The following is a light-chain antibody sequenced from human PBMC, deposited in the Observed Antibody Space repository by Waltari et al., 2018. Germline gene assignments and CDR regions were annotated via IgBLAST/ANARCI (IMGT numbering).Light chain of an antibody. CDR1: QSVSSTY. CDR2: GAS. V-gene: IGKV3-20*01. Sequence: EIVLTQSPGTLSLSPGERATLPCRTSQSVSSTYIAWYQQKPGQTPRLLIYGASNRPTGIPDRFSGSGSGTDFTLTISRLEPEDSAVYYCQQYVSSPLTFGGGTKVEIK. J-gene: IGKJ4*01. CDR3: QQYVSSPLT.